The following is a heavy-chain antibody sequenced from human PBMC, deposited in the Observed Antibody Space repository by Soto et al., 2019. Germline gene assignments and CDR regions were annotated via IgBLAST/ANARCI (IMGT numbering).Heavy chain of an antibody. CDR2: IWYDGSIK. CDR1: GFTFDTYG. D-gene: IGHD2-8*02. V-gene: IGHV3-33*01. Sequence: QEQLVESGGGVVQPGRSLRLSCAASGFTFDTYGIHWVRQIPGNGLQWVAIIWYDGSIKYYADSVKGRFTISRDNSKNTMYLEMNSLRDEDTAVYYCARIDCTGNNCKPYFHYGMDVWGQGTTVTVSS. J-gene: IGHJ6*02. CDR3: ARIDCTGNNCKPYFHYGMDV.